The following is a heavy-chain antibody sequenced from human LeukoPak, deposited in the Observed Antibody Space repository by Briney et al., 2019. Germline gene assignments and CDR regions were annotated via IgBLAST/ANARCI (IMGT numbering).Heavy chain of an antibody. Sequence: PSETLSLTCTVSGGSISSYYWSWIRQPPGKGLEWIGYIYYSGSTNYNPSLKSRVTISVDTSKNQFSLKRSSVTAADTAVYYCGRVSSLGWWFDYWGQGTLVTVSS. J-gene: IGHJ4*02. CDR1: GGSISSYY. CDR3: GRVSSLGWWFDY. V-gene: IGHV4-59*01. CDR2: IYYSGST. D-gene: IGHD6-19*01.